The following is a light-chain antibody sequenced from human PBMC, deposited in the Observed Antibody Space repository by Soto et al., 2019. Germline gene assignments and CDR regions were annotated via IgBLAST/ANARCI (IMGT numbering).Light chain of an antibody. CDR3: SLYIGSTTFV. CDR1: SSDVGRYNR. CDR2: EVS. Sequence: QSALTQPPSVSVSPGQSVTISCTGTSSDVGRYNRVSWYQQPPGTAPKLMIYEVSNRPSGVPDRFSGSKSGNTASLTISGLQAEDEADYYCSLYIGSTTFVFGTGTKVTVL. V-gene: IGLV2-18*01. J-gene: IGLJ1*01.